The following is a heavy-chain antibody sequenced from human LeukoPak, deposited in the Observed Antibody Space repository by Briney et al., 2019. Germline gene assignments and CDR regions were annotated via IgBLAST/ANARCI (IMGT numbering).Heavy chain of an antibody. V-gene: IGHV3-33*06. J-gene: IGHJ6*03. CDR1: GFTFSIYG. D-gene: IGHD6-6*01. CDR2: MWYGGSKK. Sequence: GRSLRPSCAASGFTFSIYGMHLVRQAPGKGLEWGAVMWYGGSKKYYADSVKGRFTLSRDNSKNTLYLQMTSLRAEDTAVYYCAKGLGYSSSYYPELYYMDVWGKGTTVTVCS. CDR3: AKGLGYSSSYYPELYYMDV.